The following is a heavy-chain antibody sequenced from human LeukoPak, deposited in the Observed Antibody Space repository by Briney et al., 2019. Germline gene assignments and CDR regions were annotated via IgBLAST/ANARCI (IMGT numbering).Heavy chain of an antibody. CDR3: ARHVGISF. V-gene: IGHV3-7*01. CDR1: GFTFSRAW. CDR2: IREDGTEK. J-gene: IGHJ4*02. D-gene: IGHD7-27*01. Sequence: GGSLRLSCTASGFTFSRAWMTWVSQAPGKGLEWVANIREDGTEKNYVDSVKGRFTISRDNAKNSLFLQMSNLRDDDTAIYYCARHVGISFWGQGTLVTVSS.